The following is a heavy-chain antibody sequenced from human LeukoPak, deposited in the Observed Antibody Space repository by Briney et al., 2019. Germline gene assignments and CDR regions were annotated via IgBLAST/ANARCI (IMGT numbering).Heavy chain of an antibody. V-gene: IGHV5-51*01. D-gene: IGHD1-1*01. CDR1: GDNFGNHW. CDR2: IYPDDSNT. Sequence: GESLKTSCKGSGDNFGNHWIAWVRQLPGKSLEWMGIIYPDDSNTRYGPSFEGQVTISADKSTNTDYLQWSSMKASDTAIYYCARHFNFIYYMDVWGKGTTVTVSS. J-gene: IGHJ6*03. CDR3: ARHFNFIYYMDV.